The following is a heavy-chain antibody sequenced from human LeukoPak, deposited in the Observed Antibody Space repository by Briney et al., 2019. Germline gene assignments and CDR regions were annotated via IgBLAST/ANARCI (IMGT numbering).Heavy chain of an antibody. CDR1: GGSFSDYY. V-gene: IGHV4-34*01. CDR3: ARTTEAHSWQTRYYSYYMDV. D-gene: IGHD6-13*01. CDR2: INHSGIT. Sequence: PSETLSLTCAVYGGSFSDYYWSWIRQPPGKGLEYIGEINHSGITNYNPSLMSRVTISVDTSKNQFSLKLSSVTAADTAVYYCARTTEAHSWQTRYYSYYMDVWGKGTTVTVSS. J-gene: IGHJ6*03.